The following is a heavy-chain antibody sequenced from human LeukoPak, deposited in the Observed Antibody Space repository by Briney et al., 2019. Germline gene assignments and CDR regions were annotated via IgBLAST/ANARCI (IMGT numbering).Heavy chain of an antibody. CDR3: ARGCFGTLGDY. Sequence: GGSLRLSCAASGFTVSSNYMSWVRQAPGKGLEWVSSMSGSSSYIYSADSLKGRFTISRDNAKNSLYLHMNSLRAEDTAVYYCARGCFGTLGDYWGQGTLVTASS. CDR1: GFTVSSNY. J-gene: IGHJ4*02. D-gene: IGHD3-10*01. CDR2: MSGSSSYI. V-gene: IGHV3-21*01.